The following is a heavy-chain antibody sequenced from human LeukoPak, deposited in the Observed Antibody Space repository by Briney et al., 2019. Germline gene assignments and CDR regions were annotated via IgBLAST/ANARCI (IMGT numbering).Heavy chain of an antibody. Sequence: GGSLRLSCAASGFTFSYYSMNWVRQAPGEGLEWVSSISSISSYIYYADSVKGRFTISRDNAKNSLYLQMNSLRAEDTAVYYCARVWTGQWPPHYYYMDVWGKGTTVTISS. J-gene: IGHJ6*03. CDR2: ISSISSYI. CDR3: ARVWTGQWPPHYYYMDV. V-gene: IGHV3-21*01. CDR1: GFTFSYYS. D-gene: IGHD6-19*01.